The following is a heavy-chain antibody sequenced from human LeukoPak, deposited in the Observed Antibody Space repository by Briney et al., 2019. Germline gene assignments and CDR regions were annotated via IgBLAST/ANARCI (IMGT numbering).Heavy chain of an antibody. CDR2: ISSSGSTI. CDR3: ARSSAGYAKPNFDY. V-gene: IGHV3-48*03. CDR1: GFTFSSYE. Sequence: GGSLRLSCTASGFTFSSYEMNWVRQAPGKGLEWVSYISSSGSTIYYADSVKGRFTISRDNAKNSLYLQMNSLRAEDTAVYYCARSSAGYAKPNFDYWGQGTLVTVSS. J-gene: IGHJ4*02. D-gene: IGHD5-12*01.